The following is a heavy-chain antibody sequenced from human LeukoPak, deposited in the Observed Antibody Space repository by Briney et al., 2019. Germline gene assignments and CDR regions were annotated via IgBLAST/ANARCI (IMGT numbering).Heavy chain of an antibody. CDR3: AKGRKSYYYGMDV. CDR1: GSTFSMYA. D-gene: IGHD1-14*01. Sequence: PGGSLRLSCAASGSTFSMYAMNWVRQAPGKGLEWVSVISGSGGSTYYADSVKGRFTISRDNSKNTLYLQMNSLRAEDTAVYHCAKGRKSYYYGMDVWGQGTTVTVSS. J-gene: IGHJ6*02. V-gene: IGHV3-23*01. CDR2: ISGSGGST.